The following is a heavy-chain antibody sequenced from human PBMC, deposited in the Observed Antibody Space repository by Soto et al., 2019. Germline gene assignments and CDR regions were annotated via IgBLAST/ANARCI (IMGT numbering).Heavy chain of an antibody. CDR2: ISYDGSNK. CDR3: ASDHCSGGSCYPYYFDY. Sequence: QVQLVESGGGVVQPGRSLRLSCAASGFTFSSYAMHWVRQAPGKGLEWVAVISYDGSNKYYADSVKGRFTISRDNSKNTLYLQMNSLRAEDTAVYYCASDHCSGGSCYPYYFDYWGQGTLVTVSS. V-gene: IGHV3-30-3*01. J-gene: IGHJ4*02. CDR1: GFTFSSYA. D-gene: IGHD2-15*01.